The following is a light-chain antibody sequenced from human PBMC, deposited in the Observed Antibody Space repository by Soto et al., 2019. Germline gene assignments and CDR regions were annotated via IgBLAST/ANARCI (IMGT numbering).Light chain of an antibody. J-gene: IGKJ2*01. Sequence: DIQMTQSPSSLSASVGDRVTITCQASQHITNYLNWYQQKPGKPPNLLIYDAYNLETGVPPRFTGSGSGSDFTLTIIGLQPEDIATYYCQQYHSIPYTFGRGTKVDIK. CDR1: QHITNY. V-gene: IGKV1-33*01. CDR3: QQYHSIPYT. CDR2: DAY.